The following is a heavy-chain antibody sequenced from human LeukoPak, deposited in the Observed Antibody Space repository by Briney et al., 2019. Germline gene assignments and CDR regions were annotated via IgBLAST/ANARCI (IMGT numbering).Heavy chain of an antibody. CDR3: ARDLEYCGGDCYPNWFDP. J-gene: IGHJ5*02. V-gene: IGHV1-69*04. CDR1: GGTFSSYA. D-gene: IGHD2-21*02. Sequence: SVKVSCKASGGTFSSYAISWVRQAPGQGLEWMGRIIPILGIANYAQKFQGRVTITADKSTSTAYMELSSLRTEDTAVYYCARDLEYCGGDCYPNWFDPWGQGTLVTVSS. CDR2: IIPILGIA.